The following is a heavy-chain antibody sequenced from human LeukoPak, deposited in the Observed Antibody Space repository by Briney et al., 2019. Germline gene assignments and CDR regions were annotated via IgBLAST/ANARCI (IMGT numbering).Heavy chain of an antibody. D-gene: IGHD5-24*01. CDR1: GVSINNYY. Sequence: SETLSLTCTVSGVSINNYYWSWIRQPPGKGLEWIGYIYKSGTTNYNSSLKSRVTISIDTSKNQFSLKLSSVTAADTAVYYCARRRGDGYSDYWGQGTLVTVSS. V-gene: IGHV4-59*08. J-gene: IGHJ4*02. CDR2: IYKSGTT. CDR3: ARRRGDGYSDY.